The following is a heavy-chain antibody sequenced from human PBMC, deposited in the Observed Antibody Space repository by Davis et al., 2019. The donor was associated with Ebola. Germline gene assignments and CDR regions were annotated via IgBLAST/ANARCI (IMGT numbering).Heavy chain of an antibody. CDR1: GDSLSGGG. Sequence: HPQTPSLSRDISGDSLSGGGRNSIRQSPSRGVEWLGRTYYTSKWYNDYAVSVTSRITINPDTSKNQFSLQLNSVTPEDTALYYCARGWLRAGMDVWGEGTTVTVSS. D-gene: IGHD5-18*01. CDR3: ARGWLRAGMDV. J-gene: IGHJ6*04. CDR2: TYYTSKWYN. V-gene: IGHV6-1*01.